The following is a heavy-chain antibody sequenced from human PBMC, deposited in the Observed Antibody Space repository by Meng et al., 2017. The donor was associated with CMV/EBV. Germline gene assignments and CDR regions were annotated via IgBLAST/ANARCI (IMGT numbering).Heavy chain of an antibody. CDR1: GFTVSSNY. CDR3: ARDHSGPLSH. CDR2: IYSGGST. V-gene: IGHV3-66*01. J-gene: IGHJ4*02. D-gene: IGHD1-1*01. Sequence: EGQLVESGGGLVKPGGSLRLSCAASGFTVSSNYMSWVRQAPGKGLEWVSVIYSGGSTYYADSVKGRFTISRDNSKNTLYLQMNSLRAEDTAVYYCARDHSGPLSHWGQGTLVTVSS.